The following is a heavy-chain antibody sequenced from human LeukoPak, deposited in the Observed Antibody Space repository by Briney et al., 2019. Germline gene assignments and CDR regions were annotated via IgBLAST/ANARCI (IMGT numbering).Heavy chain of an antibody. CDR3: ATLRYFDWLLSDY. V-gene: IGHV4-59*04. D-gene: IGHD3-9*01. CDR2: IYYSGDT. CDR1: GDSISGYY. J-gene: IGHJ4*02. Sequence: SETLSLTCTVSGDSISGYYWSWIRQPPGKGLEWIGYIYYSGDTYYNPSLKSRVTISVDTSKNQFSLKLSSVTAADTAVYYCATLRYFDWLLSDYWGQGTLVTVSS.